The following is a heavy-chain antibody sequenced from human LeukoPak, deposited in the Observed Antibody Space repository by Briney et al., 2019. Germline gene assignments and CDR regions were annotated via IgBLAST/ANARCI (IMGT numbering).Heavy chain of an antibody. CDR1: GYRFNTYA. V-gene: IGHV1-18*01. CDR2: ISGYTGHT. D-gene: IGHD3-10*01. CDR3: AREGDYYGSGSKKGYHYYMDV. J-gene: IGHJ6*03. Sequence: VASVKVSCKASGYRFNTYAISWVRQAPGQGLEWVGWISGYTGHTEYAQKFQGRVTMTTDTSTSTAYMELRSLRSDDTAVYYCAREGDYYGSGSKKGYHYYMDVWGTGTTVTVSS.